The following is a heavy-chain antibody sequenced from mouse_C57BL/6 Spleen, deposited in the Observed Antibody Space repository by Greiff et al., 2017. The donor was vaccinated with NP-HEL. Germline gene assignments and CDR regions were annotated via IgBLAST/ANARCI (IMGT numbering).Heavy chain of an antibody. D-gene: IGHD1-1*01. CDR3: ARYMDYGSVFAY. Sequence: VVESGGGLVQPGGSLSLSCAASGFTFTDYYMSWVRQPPGKALEWLGFIRNKANGYTTEYSASVKGRFTISRDNSQSILYLQMNALRAEDSATYYCARYMDYGSVFAYWGQGTLVTVSA. J-gene: IGHJ3*01. CDR1: GFTFTDYY. CDR2: IRNKANGYTT. V-gene: IGHV7-3*01.